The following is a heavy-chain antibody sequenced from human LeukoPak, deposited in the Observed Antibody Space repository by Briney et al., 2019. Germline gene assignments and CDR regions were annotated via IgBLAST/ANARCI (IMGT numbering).Heavy chain of an antibody. Sequence: SGPTLVNPTQTLTLTCTFSGFSLSTSGVGVGWIRQPPGKALEWLALIYWDDDKRYSPSLKSRLTITKDTSKNQVVLTMTNMDPVDTATYYCAHRRPNYYDSSGYFFDPWGQGTLVTVSS. CDR2: IYWDDDK. D-gene: IGHD3-22*01. CDR1: GFSLSTSGVG. CDR3: AHRRPNYYDSSGYFFDP. J-gene: IGHJ5*02. V-gene: IGHV2-5*02.